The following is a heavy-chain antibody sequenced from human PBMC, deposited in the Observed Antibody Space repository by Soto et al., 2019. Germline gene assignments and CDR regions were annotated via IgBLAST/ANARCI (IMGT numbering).Heavy chain of an antibody. CDR1: GYTFTSYG. D-gene: IGHD2-2*01. J-gene: IGHJ6*02. Sequence: QVQLVQSGAEVKKPGASVKVSCKASGYTFTSYGISWVRQAPGQGLEWMGWISAYNGNTKYSQEFQGRVTITRDTSASTAYMELSSLRSEDMAVYYCAREMPRMGMDVWGQGTTVTVSS. V-gene: IGHV1-18*03. CDR3: AREMPRMGMDV. CDR2: ISAYNGNT.